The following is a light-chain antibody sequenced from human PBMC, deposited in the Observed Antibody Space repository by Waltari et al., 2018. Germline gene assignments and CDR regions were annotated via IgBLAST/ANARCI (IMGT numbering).Light chain of an antibody. Sequence: DVVMTQSPLSLPVTLGQPASISCRSRQSLVHSDGNTYVNWFQQRPGQSPRRLIYKVSNRDSGVPDRFSGSGSGTDFTLKISRVEAEDVGVYYCMQGTHWPWTFGQGTKVDIK. J-gene: IGKJ1*01. V-gene: IGKV2-30*02. CDR2: KVS. CDR3: MQGTHWPWT. CDR1: QSLVHSDGNTY.